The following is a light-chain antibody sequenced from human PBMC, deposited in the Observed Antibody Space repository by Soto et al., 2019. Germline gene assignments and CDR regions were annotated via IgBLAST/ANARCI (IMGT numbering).Light chain of an antibody. CDR3: TSHAGSNNYV. J-gene: IGLJ1*01. Sequence: QSVLTQPASVSGSPGQSITISCSGTSSDVGSYNLVSWYQQHPGEAPKLMIYDDSKRPSGVSNRFSGSKSVNTASLTVSGLQAEDEADYYCTSHAGSNNYVFGTGTKLTVL. CDR1: SSDVGSYNL. CDR2: DDS. V-gene: IGLV2-14*02.